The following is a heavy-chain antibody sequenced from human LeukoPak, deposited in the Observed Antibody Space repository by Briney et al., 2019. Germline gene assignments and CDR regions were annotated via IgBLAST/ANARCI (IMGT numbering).Heavy chain of an antibody. D-gene: IGHD2-2*01. CDR2: IYYSGST. V-gene: IGHV4-59*01. CDR3: ARVPDIVVAYAFDI. Sequence: SETLSLTCTVSGGSISSYYWSWIRKPAGKGLEWIGYIYYSGSTNYNPSLKSRVTISVDTCKNQFSLKLSSVTAADTAVYYCARVPDIVVAYAFDIWGQGTMVTVSS. J-gene: IGHJ3*02. CDR1: GGSISSYY.